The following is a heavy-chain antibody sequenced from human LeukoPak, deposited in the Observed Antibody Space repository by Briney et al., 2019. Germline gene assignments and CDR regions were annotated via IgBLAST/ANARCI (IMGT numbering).Heavy chain of an antibody. Sequence: PSETLSLTCTVSGGSISSHYWSWIRQPPGKGLEWIGFIYYSGSTNYSPSLKRRVTISLDTPKNHFSLKLISVTAADTAVYYCARVKEDYDFWSGYLDYWGQGTLVTVSS. CDR1: GGSISSHY. V-gene: IGHV4-59*11. CDR2: IYYSGST. J-gene: IGHJ4*02. D-gene: IGHD3-3*01. CDR3: ARVKEDYDFWSGYLDY.